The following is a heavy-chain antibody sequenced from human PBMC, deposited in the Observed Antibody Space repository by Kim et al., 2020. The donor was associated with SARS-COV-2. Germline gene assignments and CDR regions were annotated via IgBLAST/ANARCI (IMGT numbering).Heavy chain of an antibody. CDR2: IYYSGST. D-gene: IGHD6-13*01. Sequence: SETLSLTCTVSGGSISSGGYYWSWIRQHPGKGLEWIGYIYYSGSTYYNPSLKSPVTISVDTSKNQFSLKLSSVTAADTAVYYCARGDSSSWYAQHYGMDVWGQGTTVTVSS. V-gene: IGHV4-31*01. J-gene: IGHJ6*02. CDR1: GGSISSGGYY. CDR3: ARGDSSSWYAQHYGMDV.